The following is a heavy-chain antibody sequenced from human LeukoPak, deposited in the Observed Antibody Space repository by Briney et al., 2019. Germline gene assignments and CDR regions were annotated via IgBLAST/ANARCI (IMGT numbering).Heavy chain of an antibody. CDR2: MSSSGST. J-gene: IGHJ4*02. Sequence: SQTLSLTCTVSNGSISSDTYFWSWIRQPAGKGLEWIGRMSSSGSTKYNPSLKSRVTISVDTSKNQFSLKLSSVTAADTAVYYCARGGDTWGQGTLVTVSS. V-gene: IGHV4-61*02. CDR1: NGSISSDTYF. CDR3: ARGGDT. D-gene: IGHD3-16*01.